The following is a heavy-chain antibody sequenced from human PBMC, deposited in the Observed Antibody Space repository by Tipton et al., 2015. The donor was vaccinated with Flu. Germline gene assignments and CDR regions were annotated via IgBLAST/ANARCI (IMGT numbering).Heavy chain of an antibody. CDR1: GYTFTDYY. CDR2: IDPNTGDT. Sequence: QLVQSGAEVEKPGASVKVSCKASGYTFTDYYLHWVRQAPRQGLEWMGWIDPNTGDTNSAQAFQGRVTMTRDTSISTVYMELTSLRSDDTAVYYCARVPNPAVVPDSTYAFDIRGLGTMVTVSS. J-gene: IGHJ3*02. V-gene: IGHV1-2*02. CDR3: ARVPNPAVVPDSTYAFDI. D-gene: IGHD2-2*01.